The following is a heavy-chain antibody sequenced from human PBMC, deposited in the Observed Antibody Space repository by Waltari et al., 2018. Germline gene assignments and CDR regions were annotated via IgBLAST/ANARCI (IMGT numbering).Heavy chain of an antibody. CDR1: GYSISSGYY. CDR3: ARASYSSGLDY. J-gene: IGHJ4*02. D-gene: IGHD6-19*01. Sequence: QVQLQESGPGLVKPSETLSLTCAVSGYSISSGYYWGWIRQPPGKGLEWIGSIYHSGSTYYTPSLKSRVTISVDTSKNQFSLKLSSVTAADTAVYYCARASYSSGLDYWGQGTLVTVSS. V-gene: IGHV4-38-2*01. CDR2: IYHSGST.